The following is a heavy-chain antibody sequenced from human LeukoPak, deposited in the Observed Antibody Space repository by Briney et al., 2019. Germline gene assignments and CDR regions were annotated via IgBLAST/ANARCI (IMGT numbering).Heavy chain of an antibody. J-gene: IGHJ6*03. Sequence: SVKVSCKASGGTFSSYAISWVRQAPGQGLEWMGGIIPIFGTANYAQKFQGRVTITADKSTSTAYMELSSLRSEDTAVYYCARVPTAGLGPYYYYYYYMDVWGKGTTVTVSS. CDR1: GGTFSSYA. CDR3: ARVPTAGLGPYYYYYYYMDV. V-gene: IGHV1-69*06. CDR2: IIPIFGTA. D-gene: IGHD3/OR15-3a*01.